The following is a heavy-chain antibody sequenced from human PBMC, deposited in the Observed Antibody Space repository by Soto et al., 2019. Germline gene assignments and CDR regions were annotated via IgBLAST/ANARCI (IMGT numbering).Heavy chain of an antibody. V-gene: IGHV3-23*01. CDR2: ISGSGGST. J-gene: IGHJ5*02. CDR1: GFTVSSYA. Sequence: EMQLLESGGGLVQRGGSLRLSCAASGFTVSSYAMSWVRQAPGKGLEWVSAISGSGGSTYYADSVKGRFTISRDNSKNTLYLQMNSLRAEDTAVYYCAKGGIQHSFRYDWFDPWGQGTLVTVSS. D-gene: IGHD3-16*01. CDR3: AKGGIQHSFRYDWFDP.